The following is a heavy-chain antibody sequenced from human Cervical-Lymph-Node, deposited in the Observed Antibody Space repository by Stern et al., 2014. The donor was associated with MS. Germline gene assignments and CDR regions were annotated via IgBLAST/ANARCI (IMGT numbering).Heavy chain of an antibody. CDR3: AKVGMNFMVRGVIWFDP. CDR1: GFTFSSYG. V-gene: IGHV3-30*18. J-gene: IGHJ5*02. D-gene: IGHD3-10*01. Sequence: VQLVESGGGVVQPGRSLRLSCAASGFTFSSYGMHWVRQTPGKGLEWVALISYDGNNKFYADSVKGRFIISRDNSKNTLYLQMNSLRAEDMAVYYCAKVGMNFMVRGVIWFDPWGQGTLVTVSS. CDR2: ISYDGNNK.